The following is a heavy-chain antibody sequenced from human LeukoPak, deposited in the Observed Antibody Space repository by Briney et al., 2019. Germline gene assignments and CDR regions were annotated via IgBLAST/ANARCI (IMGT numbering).Heavy chain of an antibody. Sequence: SETLSLTCAVYGGSFSGYYWSWIRQPPGKGLEWIGEINHSGSTNYNPSLKSRVTISVDTSKNQFSLKLSSVTAADTAVYYCARARRVAAAGTRFYFDYWGQGTLVTVSS. D-gene: IGHD6-13*01. CDR3: ARARRVAAAGTRFYFDY. J-gene: IGHJ4*02. CDR1: GGSFSGYY. V-gene: IGHV4-34*01. CDR2: INHSGST.